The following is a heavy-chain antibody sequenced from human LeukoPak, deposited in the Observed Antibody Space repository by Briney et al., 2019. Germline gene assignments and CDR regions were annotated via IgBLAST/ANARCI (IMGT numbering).Heavy chain of an antibody. D-gene: IGHD3-22*01. V-gene: IGHV4-61*02. CDR3: ARPSTYYYDSSGHEAFDI. CDR1: GGSISNLNYY. Sequence: SETLSLTCTVSGGSISNLNYYWSWIRQPAGKGLEWIGRIYASGSTNYNPSLKSRVTISVDTSKNQFSLKLSSVTAADTAVYYCARPSTYYYDSSGHEAFDIWGQGTMVTVSS. CDR2: IYASGST. J-gene: IGHJ3*02.